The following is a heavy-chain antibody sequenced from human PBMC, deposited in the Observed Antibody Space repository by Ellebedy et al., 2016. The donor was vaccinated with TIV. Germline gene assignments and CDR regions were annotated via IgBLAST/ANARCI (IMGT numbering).Heavy chain of an antibody. CDR2: ISAYNGNT. CDR1: GYTFTSYG. V-gene: IGHV1-18*04. CDR3: ARDRGVWGSYRSRGDAFDI. Sequence: ASVKVSCKASGYTFTSYGISWVRQAPGQGLEWMGWISAYNGNTNYAQKLQGRVTMTTDTSTSTAYMELRSLRSDDTAVYYCARDRGVWGSYRSRGDAFDIWGQGTMVTVSS. D-gene: IGHD3-16*02. J-gene: IGHJ3*02.